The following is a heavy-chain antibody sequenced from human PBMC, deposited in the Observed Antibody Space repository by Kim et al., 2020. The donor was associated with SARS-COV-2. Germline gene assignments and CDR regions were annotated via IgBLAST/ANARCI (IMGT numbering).Heavy chain of an antibody. CDR3: ARNGGSYTFDF. V-gene: IGHV4-59*01. D-gene: IGHD2-8*01. Sequence: YNSPRKSRVIISADTSKSQLSLELSSATAADTAVYYCARNGGSYTFDFWGQGILVIVSS. J-gene: IGHJ4*02.